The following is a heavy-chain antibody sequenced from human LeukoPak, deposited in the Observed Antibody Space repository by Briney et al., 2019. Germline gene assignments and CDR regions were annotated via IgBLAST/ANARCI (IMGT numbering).Heavy chain of an antibody. CDR2: INHNGNVN. CDR3: AKSGIAAAGQRGYFDY. D-gene: IGHD6-13*01. CDR1: GFTFSSYW. V-gene: IGHV3-7*01. J-gene: IGHJ4*02. Sequence: GGSLRLSCAASGFTFSSYWMNWARQAPGKGLERVASINHNGNVNYYVDSVKGRFTISRDNSKNTVYLQMNSLRGEDTAVYYCAKSGIAAAGQRGYFDYWGQGTLVTVSS.